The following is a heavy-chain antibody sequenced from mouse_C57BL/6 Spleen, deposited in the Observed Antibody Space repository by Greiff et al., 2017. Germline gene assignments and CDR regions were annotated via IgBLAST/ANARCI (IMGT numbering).Heavy chain of an antibody. CDR1: GFTFSSYA. CDR2: ISDGGSYT. V-gene: IGHV5-4*03. D-gene: IGHD2-4*01. CDR3: ARVDYDGSYFDY. Sequence: EVMLVESGGGLVKPGGSLKLSCAASGFTFSSYAMSWVRQTPEKRLEWVATISDGGSYTYYPDNVKGRFTISRDNAKNNLYLQMSHLKSEDTAMYYCARVDYDGSYFDYWGQGTTLTVSS. J-gene: IGHJ2*01.